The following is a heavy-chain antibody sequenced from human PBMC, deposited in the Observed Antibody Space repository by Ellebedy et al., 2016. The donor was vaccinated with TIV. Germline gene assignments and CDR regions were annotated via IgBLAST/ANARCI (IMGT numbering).Heavy chain of an antibody. D-gene: IGHD5/OR15-5a*01. V-gene: IGHV3-9*01. J-gene: IGHJ5*02. Sequence: SLKISCAASGFTFDDFAMHWVRQAPGKGLEWVSGISWNSGNIDYTDSVKGRFTISRDNAKNSLYLQMNSLRAEDTAVYYCARDQGVSNWFDPWGQGTLVTVSS. CDR1: GFTFDDFA. CDR3: ARDQGVSNWFDP. CDR2: ISWNSGNI.